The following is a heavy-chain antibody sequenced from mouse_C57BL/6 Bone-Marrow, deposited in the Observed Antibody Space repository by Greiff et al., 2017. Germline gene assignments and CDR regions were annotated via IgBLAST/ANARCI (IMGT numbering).Heavy chain of an antibody. J-gene: IGHJ3*01. CDR2: INPSNGGT. V-gene: IGHV1-53*01. Sequence: QVQLQQPGTELVKPGASVKLSCKASGYTFTSYWMHWVKQRPGQGLEWIGNINPSNGGTNYNEKFKSQATLTVDKSSSTAYMQISSLTSEDSAVYYGARSSIYYDYDYWGQGTLVTVSA. CDR1: GYTFTSYW. CDR3: ARSSIYYDYDY. D-gene: IGHD2-4*01.